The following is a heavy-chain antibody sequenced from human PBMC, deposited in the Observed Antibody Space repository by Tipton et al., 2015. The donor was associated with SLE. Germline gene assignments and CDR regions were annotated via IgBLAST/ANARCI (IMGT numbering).Heavy chain of an antibody. CDR1: GDSINSHY. V-gene: IGHV4-4*07. D-gene: IGHD6-13*01. CDR3: ARQRVGVTADGNWFDP. J-gene: IGHJ5*02. CDR2: IYPSGSI. Sequence: TLSLTCTVSGDSINSHYWSWIRQPAGKGLQWIGRIYPSGSINYNPSLKSRVTMSVDTSKNQLSLKLTSVTVADTAVYYCARQRVGVTADGNWFDPWGQGTLVTVSS.